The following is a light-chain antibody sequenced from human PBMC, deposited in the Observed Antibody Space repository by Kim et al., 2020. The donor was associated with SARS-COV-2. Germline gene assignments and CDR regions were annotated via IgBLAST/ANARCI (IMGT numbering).Light chain of an antibody. CDR1: SLRSYY. Sequence: SSELTQDPAVSVALGQTVRITCQGDSLRSYYATWYQQKPGQAPILVIYGKNNRPSGIPDRFSGSSSGNTASLTITGTQAGDEADYYFNSRDSNDKVVFGG. CDR3: NSRDSNDKVV. J-gene: IGLJ2*01. V-gene: IGLV3-19*01. CDR2: GKN.